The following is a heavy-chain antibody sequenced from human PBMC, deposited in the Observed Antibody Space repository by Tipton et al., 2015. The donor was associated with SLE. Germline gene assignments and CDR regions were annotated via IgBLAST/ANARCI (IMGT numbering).Heavy chain of an antibody. J-gene: IGHJ4*02. CDR2: INHSGST. Sequence: TLSLTCAVYGGSFSGYYWSWIRQPPGKGLEWIGEINHSGSTNYNPSLKSRVTISVDTSKNQFSLKLSSVTAADTAVYYCARGKRGYSSGCHFDYWGQGTLVTVSS. CDR3: ARGKRGYSSGCHFDY. V-gene: IGHV4-34*01. CDR1: GGSFSGYY. D-gene: IGHD6-19*01.